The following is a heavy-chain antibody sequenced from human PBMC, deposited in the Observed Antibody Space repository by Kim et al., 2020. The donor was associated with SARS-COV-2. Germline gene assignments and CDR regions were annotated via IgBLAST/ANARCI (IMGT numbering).Heavy chain of an antibody. J-gene: IGHJ3*02. CDR3: AKDRLTPYDILNGGNAFDI. D-gene: IGHD3-9*01. Sequence: GRFTISRDNSKNTLYLQMNSLRAEDTAVYYCAKDRLTPYDILNGGNAFDIWGQGTMVTVSS. V-gene: IGHV3-23*01.